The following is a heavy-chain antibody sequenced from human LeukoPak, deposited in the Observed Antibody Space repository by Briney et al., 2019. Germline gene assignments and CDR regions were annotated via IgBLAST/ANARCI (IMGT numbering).Heavy chain of an antibody. V-gene: IGHV4-39*07. CDR1: GGSISSSSYY. CDR2: IYYSGST. Sequence: SETLSLTCTVSGGSISSSSYYWGWIRQPPGKGLEWIGSIYYSGSTYYNPSLKSRVTISVDTSKNQFSLKLSSVTAADTAMYYCARAVLNSGWEDYWGQGTLVTVSS. J-gene: IGHJ4*02. D-gene: IGHD6-19*01. CDR3: ARAVLNSGWEDY.